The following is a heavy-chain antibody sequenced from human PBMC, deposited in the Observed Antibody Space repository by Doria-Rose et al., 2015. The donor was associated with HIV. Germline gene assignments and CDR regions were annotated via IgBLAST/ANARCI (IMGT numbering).Heavy chain of an antibody. Sequence: VQLVQSGGGVVQPGRSLRLSCAASGFTFSSYAMHWVRQAPGKGLEWVAVISYDGSNKYYADSVKGRFTISRDNSKNTLYLQMTSLRAEDTAVYYCARDILLIPAANLNFDYWGQGTLVTVSS. V-gene: IGHV3-30-3*01. CDR2: ISYDGSNK. J-gene: IGHJ4*02. CDR3: ARDILLIPAANLNFDY. CDR1: GFTFSSYA. D-gene: IGHD2-2*01.